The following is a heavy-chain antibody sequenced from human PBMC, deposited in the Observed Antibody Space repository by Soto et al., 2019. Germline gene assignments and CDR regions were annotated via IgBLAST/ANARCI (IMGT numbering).Heavy chain of an antibody. CDR3: ARTAEGYCSGGSCPPYYYYGMDV. V-gene: IGHV4-31*02. CDR1: GGSISSGGYY. Sequence: PSETLSLTXTVSGGSISSGGYYWSWIRQHPGKGLEWIGYIYYSGSTYYNPSLKSRVTISVDTSKNQFSLKLSSVTAADTAVYYCARTAEGYCSGGSCPPYYYYGMDVWGQGATVTVSS. D-gene: IGHD2-15*01. CDR2: IYYSGST. J-gene: IGHJ6*02.